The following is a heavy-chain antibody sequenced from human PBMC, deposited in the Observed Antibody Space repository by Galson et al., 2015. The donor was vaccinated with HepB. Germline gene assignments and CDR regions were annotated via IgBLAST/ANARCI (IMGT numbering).Heavy chain of an antibody. CDR3: AKEGSGYSYGSFDS. CDR2: INPNSGVT. V-gene: IGHV1-2*02. D-gene: IGHD3-22*01. Sequence: SVKVSCKASGYISTGHYLHWVRQAPGQGLEWMGWINPNSGVTHYAQTFQGRVTMTRDTSINTAYLELSRLRSDDTAVYYCAKEGSGYSYGSFDSWGLGTLVTVSS. J-gene: IGHJ4*02. CDR1: GYISTGHY.